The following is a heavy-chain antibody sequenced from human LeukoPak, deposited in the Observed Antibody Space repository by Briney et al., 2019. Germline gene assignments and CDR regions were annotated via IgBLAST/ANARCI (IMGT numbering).Heavy chain of an antibody. CDR1: GFAFSSYG. D-gene: IGHD3-22*01. V-gene: IGHV3-30*02. Sequence: GGSLRLSCAASGFAFSSYGMHWVRQAPGKGLEWVTFIRYDGSNRYYADSLKGRFTISRDNSKNTLYLQMNSLRVEDTAVYYCAKGRNQYYYDSSGCDYWGQGTLVTVSS. CDR3: AKGRNQYYYDSSGCDY. J-gene: IGHJ4*02. CDR2: IRYDGSNR.